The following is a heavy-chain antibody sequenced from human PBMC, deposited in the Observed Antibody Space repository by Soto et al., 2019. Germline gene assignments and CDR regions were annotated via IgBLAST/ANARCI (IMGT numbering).Heavy chain of an antibody. D-gene: IGHD3-22*01. V-gene: IGHV4-30-4*01. Sequence: QVQLQESGPGLVKPSQTLSLTCTVSGGSISSGDYYWTWIRQPPGKGLEWIGYIYYSGSTHYNPSLKSRLHISLDTSKNQFSLKLSSVTAADTAVYYCARVEGYYDSSGYNWFDPWGKGPLVTVSS. CDR3: ARVEGYYDSSGYNWFDP. CDR2: IYYSGST. J-gene: IGHJ5*02. CDR1: GGSISSGDYY.